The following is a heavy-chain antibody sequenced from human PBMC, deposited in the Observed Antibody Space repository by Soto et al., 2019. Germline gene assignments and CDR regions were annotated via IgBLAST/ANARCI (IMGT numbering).Heavy chain of an antibody. Sequence: QVQLQESGPGLVKPSGTLSLTCAVSGGSISSSNWWSWVRQPPGKGLEWIGEIYHSGSTHYNPSLTSRVTISADKSKNQFSLKLSSVTAADTAVYYCVRVAVAGTRVDYWGQGTLVTVSS. J-gene: IGHJ4*02. D-gene: IGHD6-19*01. CDR3: VRVAVAGTRVDY. CDR1: GGSISSSNW. CDR2: IYHSGST. V-gene: IGHV4-4*02.